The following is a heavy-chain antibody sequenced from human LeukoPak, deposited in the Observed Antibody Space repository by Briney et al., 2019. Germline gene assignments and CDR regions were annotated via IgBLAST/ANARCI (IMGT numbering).Heavy chain of an antibody. CDR1: GFTFSSYW. CDR2: INSDGSST. Sequence: QPGGSLRLSCAASGFTFSSYWMHWVRQAPGKGLVWVSRINSDGSSTSYADSVKGRFTISRDNAKNTLYLQMNSLRAEDTAVYYCARRGITMVRGVRLPSFDPWGQGTLVTVSS. D-gene: IGHD3-10*01. CDR3: ARRGITMVRGVRLPSFDP. V-gene: IGHV3-74*01. J-gene: IGHJ5*02.